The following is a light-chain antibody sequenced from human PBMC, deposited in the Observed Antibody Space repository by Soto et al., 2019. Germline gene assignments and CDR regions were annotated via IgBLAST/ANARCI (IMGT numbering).Light chain of an antibody. CDR3: QKYDTSPYT. J-gene: IGKJ5*01. CDR1: QTVIKNY. CDR2: GAS. Sequence: ESVLTQSPCTLSWSPGERATLSWGASQTVIKNYLAWYQRKTGQAPRLLIYGASNRATGIPDRFSGDGYGTDFNLTINRLEAEDSALYYCQKYDTSPYTFGQGTRLEIK. V-gene: IGKV3-20*01.